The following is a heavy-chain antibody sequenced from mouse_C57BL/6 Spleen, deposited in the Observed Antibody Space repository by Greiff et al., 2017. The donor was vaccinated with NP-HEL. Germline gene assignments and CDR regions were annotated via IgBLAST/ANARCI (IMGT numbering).Heavy chain of an antibody. J-gene: IGHJ4*01. CDR2: IYPGDGDT. CDR3: AWASYYSNYAMDY. V-gene: IGHV1-82*01. Sequence: QVQLKQSGPELVKPGASVKISCKASGYAFSSSWMNWVKQRPGKGLEWIGRIYPGDGDTNYNGKFKGKATLTADKSSSTAYMQLSSLTSEDSAVYFCAWASYYSNYAMDYWGQGTSVTVSS. CDR1: GYAFSSSW. D-gene: IGHD2-5*01.